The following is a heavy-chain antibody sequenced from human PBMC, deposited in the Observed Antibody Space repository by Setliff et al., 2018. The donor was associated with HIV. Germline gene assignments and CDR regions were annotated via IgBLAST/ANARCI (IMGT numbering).Heavy chain of an antibody. J-gene: IGHJ4*02. CDR2: IIPIFGAA. D-gene: IGHD1-20*01. CDR3: ATDDGITGTKEGFDY. V-gene: IGHV1-69*13. Sequence: SVKVSCKASGYTFTGYYMHWVRQAPGQGLEWMGGIIPIFGAASYAQKFQGRVTITADESTSIAYMELSSLRSEDTAVYYCATDDGITGTKEGFDYWGQGTLVTVSS. CDR1: GYTFTGYY.